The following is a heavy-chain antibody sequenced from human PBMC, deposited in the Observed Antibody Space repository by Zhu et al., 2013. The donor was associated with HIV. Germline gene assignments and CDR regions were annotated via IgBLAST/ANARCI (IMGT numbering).Heavy chain of an antibody. V-gene: IGHV1-8*03. CDR2: VNPITDNA. J-gene: IGHJ5*02. CDR1: GYTFTNYG. D-gene: IGHD2-15*01. Sequence: QVQLVQSGAEVKKPGDSVKVSCKASGYTFTNYGINWVRQATGHGLEWMGWVNPITDNAGYAQKFQGRVSITRNTSTSTVYMELSSLRSDDTAVYYCARMDKGSCSAMACPDWFDPGPGNPGHRLL. CDR3: ARMDKGSCSAMACPDWFDP.